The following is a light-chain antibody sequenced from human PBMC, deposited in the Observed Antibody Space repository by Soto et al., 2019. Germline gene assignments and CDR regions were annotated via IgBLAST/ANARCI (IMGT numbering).Light chain of an antibody. Sequence: DIQMTQSPSSLSASVGDRVTITCRASQGISTNLAWYQQKPGKVPKLLIYAASTLQSGVPSRFSGSGSGTDFTLTISSLQPEDVATDYCQKYNSAPLSFVGGTKVEIK. V-gene: IGKV1-27*01. CDR3: QKYNSAPLS. CDR2: AAS. J-gene: IGKJ4*01. CDR1: QGISTN.